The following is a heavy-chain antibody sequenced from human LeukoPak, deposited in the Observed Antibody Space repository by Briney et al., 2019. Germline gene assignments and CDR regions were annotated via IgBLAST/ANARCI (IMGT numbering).Heavy chain of an antibody. Sequence: GASVKVSCKASGYTFTNYGISWVRQAPGQGLEWMGWISAYNGNTNYAQNLQGRVTMTTDTSTSTAYMELRSLTSDDTAVYYCARDLEHCSDTSCSGYFQHWGQGTLVTVSS. D-gene: IGHD2-2*01. V-gene: IGHV1-18*01. CDR3: ARDLEHCSDTSCSGYFQH. CDR2: ISAYNGNT. J-gene: IGHJ1*01. CDR1: GYTFTNYG.